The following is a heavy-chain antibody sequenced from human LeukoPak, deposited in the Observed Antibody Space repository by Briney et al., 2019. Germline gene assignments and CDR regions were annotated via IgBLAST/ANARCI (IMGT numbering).Heavy chain of an antibody. J-gene: IGHJ4*02. CDR2: MNPGNGDT. V-gene: IGHV1-8*01. CDR3: ARGLGDYNTDWFPVSGY. CDR1: GYIFTTHD. D-gene: IGHD3-9*01. Sequence: ASVKVSCKASGYIFTTHDLTWVRQATGQGLEGMRWMNPGNGDTAYAQKFQGRVTMTRDTSMSTAYMELNNLGSEDTAIYYRARGLGDYNTDWFPVSGYWGQGTPVTVSS.